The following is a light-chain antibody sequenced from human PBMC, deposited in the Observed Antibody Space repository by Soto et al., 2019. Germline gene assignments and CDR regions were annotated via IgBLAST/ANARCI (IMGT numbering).Light chain of an antibody. V-gene: IGLV1-44*01. CDR3: AAWDDSLNGV. J-gene: IGLJ1*01. CDR2: SNN. CDR1: SSNIGSNT. Sequence: QSVLTQPPSASGTPGQRVTISCSGSSSNIGSNTVNWYQQLPGTAPKLLIYSNNQRPSGVPDRFSGSKSCTSASLAISGLQSEDEADYYCAAWDDSLNGVFGTGTKLTVL.